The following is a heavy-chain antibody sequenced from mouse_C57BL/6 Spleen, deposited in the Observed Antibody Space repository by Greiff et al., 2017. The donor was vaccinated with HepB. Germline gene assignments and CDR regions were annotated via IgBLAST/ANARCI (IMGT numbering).Heavy chain of an antibody. CDR2: ISDGGSYT. Sequence: DVMLVESGGGLVKPGGSLKLSCAASGFTFSSYAMSWVRQTPEKRLEWVATISDGGSYTYYPDNVKGRFTISRDNAKNNLYLQMSHLKSEDTAMYYCARDEDYGYDGGFAYWGQGTLVTVSA. D-gene: IGHD2-2*01. CDR3: ARDEDYGYDGGFAY. J-gene: IGHJ3*01. V-gene: IGHV5-4*01. CDR1: GFTFSSYA.